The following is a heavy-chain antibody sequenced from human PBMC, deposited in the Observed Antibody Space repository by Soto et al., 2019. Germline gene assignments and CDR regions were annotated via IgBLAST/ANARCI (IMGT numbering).Heavy chain of an antibody. CDR2: IYYSGDT. V-gene: IGHV4-39*01. D-gene: IGHD2-15*01. J-gene: IGHJ6*02. CDR1: GGSISSDSFY. CDR3: ARNQPQRYCSGGTCRPAYGMDV. Sequence: TSETLSLTCTVSGGSISSDSFYWAWIRHPPGKGLEGIGIIYYSGDTYYNPSLAGRLTMSVDSSNQFCLTLRSVTAADTALYYCARNQPQRYCSGGTCRPAYGMDVWGQGTTVTVSS.